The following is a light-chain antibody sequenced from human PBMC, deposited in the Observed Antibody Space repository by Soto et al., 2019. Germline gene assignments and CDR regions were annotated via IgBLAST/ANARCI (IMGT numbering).Light chain of an antibody. CDR1: QSVSSN. Sequence: EIVMTQSPATRSVSPGERATLSCRASQSVSSNLAWYQQKPGQAPRLLIYGASTRATGIPARFSGSGSGTEFTLTISSLQSEDFAVYYCQQYTNWPPITFGQGTRLEI. V-gene: IGKV3-15*01. J-gene: IGKJ5*01. CDR2: GAS. CDR3: QQYTNWPPIT.